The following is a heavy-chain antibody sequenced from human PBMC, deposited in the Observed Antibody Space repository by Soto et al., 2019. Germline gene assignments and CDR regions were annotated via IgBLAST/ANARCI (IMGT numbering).Heavy chain of an antibody. Sequence: SETLSLTCTVSGGSISSYYWTWIRQPSGKGLEWIGRIYTSESTNYNPSLKSRVTMSVDTSKNQFSLKLSSVTAADTAVYYCARDLNFGQAAYWGQGSQVTVSS. J-gene: IGHJ4*02. CDR3: ARDLNFGQAAY. D-gene: IGHD2-15*01. CDR1: GGSISSYY. V-gene: IGHV4-4*07. CDR2: IYTSEST.